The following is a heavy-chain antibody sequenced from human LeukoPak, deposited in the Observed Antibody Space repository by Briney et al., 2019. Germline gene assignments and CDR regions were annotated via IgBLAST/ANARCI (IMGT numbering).Heavy chain of an antibody. J-gene: IGHJ4*02. V-gene: IGHV1-2*02. CDR3: TKEGVEGY. CDR1: GYTFTGYN. CDR2: INPNSGGT. Sequence: ASVKVSCKASGYTFTGYNMHWVRQAPGQGLEWMAWINPNSGGTNYAQKFQGRVTMTRDTSINTAYLEMGRLTSDDTAVYYCTKEGVEGYWGQGTLVTVSS.